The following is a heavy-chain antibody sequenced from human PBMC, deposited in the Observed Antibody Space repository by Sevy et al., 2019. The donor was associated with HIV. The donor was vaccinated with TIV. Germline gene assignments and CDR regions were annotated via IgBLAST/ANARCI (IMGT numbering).Heavy chain of an antibody. V-gene: IGHV4-39*01. CDR3: ARHYRILYYFDY. Sequence: SETLSLTCTVSGGSISSSSYYWGWIRQPPGKGLEWIGSIYYSGSTYYNPSLKSRVTISVDTSKNQFSLKLSSVTAADTAVYYCARHYRILYYFDYWGQGTLVTVSS. CDR2: IYYSGST. J-gene: IGHJ4*02. D-gene: IGHD3-16*02. CDR1: GGSISSSSYY.